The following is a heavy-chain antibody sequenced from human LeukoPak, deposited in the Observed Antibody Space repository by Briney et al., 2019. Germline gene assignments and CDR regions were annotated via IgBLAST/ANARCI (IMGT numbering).Heavy chain of an antibody. CDR1: GGSISTSY. CDR3: ARSSRYNSAWFLY. Sequence: ETLSLTCTVSGGSISTSYWSWIRQPPGKGLEWIGYINFSGNTNYNPSLKSRVTISLDTSKMQFSLKLTSVTAPDTAVYYCARSSRYNSAWFLYWGRGTLVTVSS. V-gene: IGHV4-59*01. CDR2: INFSGNT. D-gene: IGHD6-19*01. J-gene: IGHJ4*02.